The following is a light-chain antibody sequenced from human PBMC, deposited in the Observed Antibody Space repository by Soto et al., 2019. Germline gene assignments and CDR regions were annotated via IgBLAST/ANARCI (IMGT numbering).Light chain of an antibody. CDR2: KAS. V-gene: IGKV1-5*03. CDR1: QSVGRW. J-gene: IGKJ1*01. CDR3: RQYNSYSWT. Sequence: IQMTQSPATLPASAGDSVTITCRASQSVGRWLAWYQQKPGKAPQVLIYKASDLKSGVPSRFSGSGSGTEFTLTISGLQPDDSATYYCRQYNSYSWTFGQGTKVDI.